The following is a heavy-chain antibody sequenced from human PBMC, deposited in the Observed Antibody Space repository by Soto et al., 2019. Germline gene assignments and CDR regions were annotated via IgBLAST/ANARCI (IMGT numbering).Heavy chain of an antibody. CDR2: IIPVFGAA. Sequence: SVKVSCKTSGYTFNKYPIHWVRQAPGQGLEWMGGIIPVFGAANYAQKFQGRVTITTDTSTSTAYMELSSLRSEDTAVYYCARKIDYGSGSYDAFDIWGQGTMVTVSS. D-gene: IGHD3-10*01. CDR1: GYTFNKYP. J-gene: IGHJ3*02. V-gene: IGHV1-69*05. CDR3: ARKIDYGSGSYDAFDI.